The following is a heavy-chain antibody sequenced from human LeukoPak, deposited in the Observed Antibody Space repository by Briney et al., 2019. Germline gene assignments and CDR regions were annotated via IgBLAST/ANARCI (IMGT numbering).Heavy chain of an antibody. V-gene: IGHV1-2*02. D-gene: IGHD1-26*01. CDR3: ARALLVGATPFDY. CDR1: GYTFTGYY. CDR2: INPNSGGT. Sequence: ASVKVSCKASGYTFTGYYMHWVRQAPGQGLEWMGWINPNSGGTNYAQKFQGRVTMIRDTSISTAYMELSRLRSDDTAVYYCARALLVGATPFDYWGQGTLVTVSS. J-gene: IGHJ4*02.